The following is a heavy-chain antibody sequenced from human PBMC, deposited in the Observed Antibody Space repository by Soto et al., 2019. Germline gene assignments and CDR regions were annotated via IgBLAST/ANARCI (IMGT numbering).Heavy chain of an antibody. CDR3: ARDVNTWYFDL. J-gene: IGHJ2*01. V-gene: IGHV4-59*01. Sequence: QVQLQESGPELVKFSETLSLTCPVSGGSIGGYYWSWIRQPPGKELEWIGYIYYSGSTNYNPSLKSRVTISVDTSKNQFSLKLSSVTAADTAVYYCARDVNTWYFDLWGRGTLVTVSS. CDR1: GGSIGGYY. CDR2: IYYSGST.